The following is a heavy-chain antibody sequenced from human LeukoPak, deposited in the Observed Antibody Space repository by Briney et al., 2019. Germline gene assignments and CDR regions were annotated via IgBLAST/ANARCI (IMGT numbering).Heavy chain of an antibody. D-gene: IGHD6-13*01. J-gene: IGHJ4*02. Sequence: SETLSLTCTVSGGSIGSSIYYWGWIRQPPGKGLELIGHVYYTGSAYFNPSLKSRVTMSVDTSKNQFSLNLSSVTAADTAVYYCARDSSAAGETFDYWGQGTLVTVSS. CDR3: ARDSSAAGETFDY. V-gene: IGHV4-39*07. CDR1: GGSIGSSIYY. CDR2: VYYTGSA.